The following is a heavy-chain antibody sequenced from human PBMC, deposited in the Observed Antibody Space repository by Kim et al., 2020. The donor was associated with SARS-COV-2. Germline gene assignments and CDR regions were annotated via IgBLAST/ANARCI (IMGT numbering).Heavy chain of an antibody. V-gene: IGHV3-7*01. CDR3: ARLDYSGGWYVDY. D-gene: IGHD6-19*01. J-gene: IGHJ4*02. Sequence: YAGSVRGRFTTSRDNAKKSLSLQMNSLRAEDMAVYYCARLDYSGGWYVDYWGQGTRVTVSS.